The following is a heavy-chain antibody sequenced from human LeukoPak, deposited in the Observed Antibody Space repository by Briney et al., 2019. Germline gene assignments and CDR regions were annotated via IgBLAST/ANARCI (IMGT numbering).Heavy chain of an antibody. Sequence: SETLSLTCTVSGGSISSSSYYWGWIRQPPGKGLEWIGYIYYSGSTNYNPSLKSRVTISVDTFRNQFSLKLNSVTAADTAVYYCARENYDSSGYFEEKYYFDYWGQGTLVTVSS. CDR3: ARENYDSSGYFEEKYYFDY. V-gene: IGHV4-61*01. D-gene: IGHD3-22*01. J-gene: IGHJ4*02. CDR2: IYYSGST. CDR1: GGSISSSSYY.